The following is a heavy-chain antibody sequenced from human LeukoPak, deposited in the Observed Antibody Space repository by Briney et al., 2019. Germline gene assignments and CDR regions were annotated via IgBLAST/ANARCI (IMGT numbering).Heavy chain of an antibody. CDR3: ARGGKCSDGKCYLIDY. CDR2: MSFDGSHE. J-gene: IGHJ4*02. V-gene: IGHV3-30*04. Sequence: GGSLRLSCVASGLTFSNSAMHWVRQAPGKGLEWVAIMSFDGSHERYGDSVKGRFTLSRDNSKNTLYLQINSLRPEDTAVYYCARGGKCSDGKCYLIDYWGQGTLVTVSS. D-gene: IGHD2-15*01. CDR1: GLTFSNSA.